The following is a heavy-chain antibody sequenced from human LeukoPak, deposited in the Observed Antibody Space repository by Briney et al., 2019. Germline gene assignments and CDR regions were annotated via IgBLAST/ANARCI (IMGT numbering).Heavy chain of an antibody. Sequence: SETLSLTCTVYGGSISSYYWSWSRQPAGTGLEWVGRIYTSVSTDYNPSLKSRVTMSVDTSKNQFSLKLSSVTAADTAVYYFSRDEGGLRDFDWLQTEGGAFDIWGQGTMVTVSS. CDR1: GGSISSYY. V-gene: IGHV4-4*07. D-gene: IGHD3-9*01. CDR3: SRDEGGLRDFDWLQTEGGAFDI. CDR2: IYTSVST. J-gene: IGHJ3*02.